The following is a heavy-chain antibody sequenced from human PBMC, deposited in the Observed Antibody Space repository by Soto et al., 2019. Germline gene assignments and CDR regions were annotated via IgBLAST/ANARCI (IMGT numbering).Heavy chain of an antibody. CDR3: ARGSPQFWQLFDN. CDR2: ISTGGSTI. CDR1: GFTFRAYY. D-gene: IGHD3-3*01. V-gene: IGHV3-11*01. J-gene: IGHJ4*02. Sequence: PGGSLRLSCTASGFTFRAYYMNWIRQAPGKGLEWVSYISTGGSTIFYADPVKGRFTISRDNDKNSLSLQMDSLRADDTGVYYCARGSPQFWQLFDNWGQGALVTVSS.